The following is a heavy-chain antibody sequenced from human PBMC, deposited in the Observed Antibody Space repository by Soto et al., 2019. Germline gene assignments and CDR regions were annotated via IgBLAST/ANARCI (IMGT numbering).Heavy chain of an antibody. J-gene: IGHJ4*02. CDR3: AKDRRDGDFMHILVVDF. Sequence: QVRLVESGGGVVQPGGSLRLSCATSGFRLSSYAMHWVRQAPGKGLEWVALMSYDESKKYYADSVKGRFTISRDTSKNTLVLEMNNLRVEDEAVYYCAKDRRDGDFMHILVVDFWGQGALVTVSS. V-gene: IGHV3-30*18. CDR2: MSYDESKK. CDR1: GFRLSSYA. D-gene: IGHD2-15*01.